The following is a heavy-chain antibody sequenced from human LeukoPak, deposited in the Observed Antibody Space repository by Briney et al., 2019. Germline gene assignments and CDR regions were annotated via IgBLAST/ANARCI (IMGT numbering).Heavy chain of an antibody. D-gene: IGHD5-24*01. Sequence: GGSLRLSCAASGFTFSSYGMHWVRQAPGKGLEWVAVISYDGSNKYYADSVKGRFTISGDNSKNTLYLQMNSLRAEDTAVYYCAKDLTVGGRDGYNYMDYWGQGTLVTVSS. CDR2: ISYDGSNK. J-gene: IGHJ4*02. V-gene: IGHV3-30*18. CDR1: GFTFSSYG. CDR3: AKDLTVGGRDGYNYMDY.